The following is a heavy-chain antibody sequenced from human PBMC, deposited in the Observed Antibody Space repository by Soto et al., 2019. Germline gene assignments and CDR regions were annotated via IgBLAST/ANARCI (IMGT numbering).Heavy chain of an antibody. J-gene: IGHJ4*02. CDR1: GYFFTSYY. CDR2: INPNNGGT. D-gene: IGHD3-9*01. CDR3: ARDVTYGGGSFPWLL. Sequence: ASVKVSCKTSGYFFTSYYIHWVRQAPGQGLEWMGWINPNNGGTNSAQKFQGRVTMTSDTSINTAYMEITSLRSDDTALYYCARDVTYGGGSFPWLLWGLGTLITGSS. V-gene: IGHV1-2*02.